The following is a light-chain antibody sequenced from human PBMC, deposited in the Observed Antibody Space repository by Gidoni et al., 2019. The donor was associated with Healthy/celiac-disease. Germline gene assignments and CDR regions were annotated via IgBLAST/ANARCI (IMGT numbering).Light chain of an antibody. CDR1: QSVLYSSHNKNY. V-gene: IGKV4-1*01. J-gene: IGKJ3*01. CDR3: QQYYSTPLT. CDR2: WAS. Sequence: DIVMTQSADSLAVSLVARATINCKSSQSVLYSSHNKNYFAWYQQKPPPPPKLLLFWASTRESGVPDRFCGSGCWTAFSPTTSSLQAADVAVYYCQQYYSTPLTFGPGTKVDIK.